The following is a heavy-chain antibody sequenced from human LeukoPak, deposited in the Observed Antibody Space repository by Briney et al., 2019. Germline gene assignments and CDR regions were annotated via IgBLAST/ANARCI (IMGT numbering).Heavy chain of an antibody. Sequence: GASVKVSCKASGYTFTSYDINWVRQATGQGLEWMGWMNPNSGNTGYAQKFQGRVTMTRNTSISTAYMELSSLRSEDTAVYYCARTLAASYDVAFDIWGQGTMVTVSS. CDR2: MNPNSGNT. CDR3: ARTLAASYDVAFDI. CDR1: GYTFTSYD. D-gene: IGHD3-16*01. J-gene: IGHJ3*02. V-gene: IGHV1-8*01.